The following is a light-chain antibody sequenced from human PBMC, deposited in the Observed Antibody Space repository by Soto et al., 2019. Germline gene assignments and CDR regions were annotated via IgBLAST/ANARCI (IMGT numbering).Light chain of an antibody. CDR3: QQYYSSPYT. J-gene: IGKJ2*01. CDR1: QSVLYSSNNKNY. V-gene: IGKV4-1*01. CDR2: WAS. Sequence: DIVMTQSPDSLAVSLGERATINCKSSQSVLYSSNNKNYLAWYQQNAGQPPKLLLYWASARELGVPARFSGSGSGTDFTLTISSLQAEDVAVYYCQQYYSSPYTFGQGTKLEIK.